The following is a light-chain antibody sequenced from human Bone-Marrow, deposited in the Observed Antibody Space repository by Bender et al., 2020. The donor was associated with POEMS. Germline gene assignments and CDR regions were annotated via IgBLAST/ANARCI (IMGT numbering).Light chain of an antibody. V-gene: IGLV2-8*01. CDR3: ASYTTDNTWI. CDR1: SSDVGGYNY. CDR2: EVT. J-gene: IGLJ3*02. Sequence: QSALTQPPSASGSPGQSVTISCSGTSSDVGGYNYVYWYQQHPGKAPRLIIYEVTKRPSGVPDRFSGSKSGNTASLTIAGLQAEDEADYYCASYTTDNTWIFGGGTKLTVL.